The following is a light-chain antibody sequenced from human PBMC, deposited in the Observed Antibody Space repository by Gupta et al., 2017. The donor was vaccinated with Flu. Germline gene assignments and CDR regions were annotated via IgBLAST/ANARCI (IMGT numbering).Light chain of an antibody. CDR1: DSNIGRNS. Sequence: QSILSQPPSVSGAPGQSVTISCLGSDSNIGRNSVNWYQHFPGAAPRLLIYSRRQRPSGVPDRFSGSQSGTSASLTISGLRSEDEADYYCPDWDDNLDGVIFGGGTKVTVL. J-gene: IGLJ2*01. CDR3: PDWDDNLDGVI. CDR2: SRR. V-gene: IGLV1-44*01.